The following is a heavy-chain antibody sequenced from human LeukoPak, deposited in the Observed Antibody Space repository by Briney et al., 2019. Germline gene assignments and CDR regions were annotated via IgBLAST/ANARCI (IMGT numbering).Heavy chain of an antibody. CDR2: IIPILGIA. Sequence: SVKVSCKASGGTFSSYAISWVRQAPGQGLEWMGRIIPILGIANYAQKFQGRVTITADKSTSTAYMELSSLRSEDTAVYYCARFILPPKQQLVPGPLGFAFDIWGQGTMVTVSS. CDR3: ARFILPPKQQLVPGPLGFAFDI. CDR1: GGTFSSYA. J-gene: IGHJ3*02. D-gene: IGHD6-13*01. V-gene: IGHV1-69*04.